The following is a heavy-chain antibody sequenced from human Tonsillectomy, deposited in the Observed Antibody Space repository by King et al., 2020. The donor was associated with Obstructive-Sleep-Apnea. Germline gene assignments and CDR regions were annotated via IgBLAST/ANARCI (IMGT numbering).Heavy chain of an antibody. CDR2: IYDTGTT. CDR3: AGDYGDYKVDY. CDR1: GGSFGAYY. V-gene: IGHV4-59*01. J-gene: IGHJ4*01. Sequence: VQLQESGPRLVKPLETLSLTCTVSGGSFGAYYWSWIRQPPGRGLEWIGNIYDTGTTNYNPSLRSLITMSVDTSKQQLSLKLRSLTAADTAVYFCAGDYGDYKVDYWGQGSLVTVSS. D-gene: IGHD4-17*01.